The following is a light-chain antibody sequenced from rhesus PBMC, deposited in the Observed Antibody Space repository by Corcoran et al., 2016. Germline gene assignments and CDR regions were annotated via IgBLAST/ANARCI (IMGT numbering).Light chain of an antibody. Sequence: DIQMTQSPSSLSASVGDRVTITCRASQGISNWLAWYQQKPGKAPKLLIYRASNLETGVPSRFSGSGSGTDFTLTISRLQPEDLATYYCHQHDNSPWTFGQGTKVELK. V-gene: IGKV1-69*01. J-gene: IGKJ1*01. CDR2: RAS. CDR3: HQHDNSPWT. CDR1: QGISNW.